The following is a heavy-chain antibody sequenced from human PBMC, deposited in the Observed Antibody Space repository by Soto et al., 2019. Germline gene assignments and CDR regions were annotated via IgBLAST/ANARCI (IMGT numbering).Heavy chain of an antibody. V-gene: IGHV1-69*01. D-gene: IGHD5-18*01. CDR1: GGTFSSYA. J-gene: IGHJ5*02. Sequence: QVQLVQSGAEVKKPGSSVKVSCKASGGTFSSYAISWVRQAPGQGLEWMGGIIPIFGTANYAQKFQGRVTITADESTITAHLELSSLRSEETAVYYCARKAWIQLWLNHWFDPWGHGTLVTVSS. CDR3: ARKAWIQLWLNHWFDP. CDR2: IIPIFGTA.